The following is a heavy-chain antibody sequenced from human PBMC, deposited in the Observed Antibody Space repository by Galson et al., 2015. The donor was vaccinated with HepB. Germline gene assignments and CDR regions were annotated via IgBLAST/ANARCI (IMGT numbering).Heavy chain of an antibody. D-gene: IGHD3-10*01. Sequence: SVKVSCKASGGTFSSYSISWVRQAPGQGLEWMGRIIPILGIANYAQKFQGRVTIIADKSTRTANMALSSLRSEDTAVYYCARVGWAGSYPDWGQGTLVTVSS. J-gene: IGHJ4*02. CDR2: IIPILGIA. V-gene: IGHV1-69*02. CDR1: GGTFSSYS. CDR3: ARVGWAGSYPD.